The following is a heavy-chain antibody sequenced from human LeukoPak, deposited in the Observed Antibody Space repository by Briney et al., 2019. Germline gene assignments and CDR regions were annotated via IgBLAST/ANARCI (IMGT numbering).Heavy chain of an antibody. Sequence: PSETLSLTCTVSGGSIGSYYWIWIGQPPGKGLAGIGYIYYIWSTNYNPSLSSRVTISVDTSKNQFSLKLSSVTAADTAVYYCARVGYSSGSYYFDYWGQGTLVTVSS. CDR3: ARVGYSSGSYYFDY. CDR1: GGSIGSYY. J-gene: IGHJ4*02. V-gene: IGHV4-59*01. CDR2: IYYIWST. D-gene: IGHD5-18*01.